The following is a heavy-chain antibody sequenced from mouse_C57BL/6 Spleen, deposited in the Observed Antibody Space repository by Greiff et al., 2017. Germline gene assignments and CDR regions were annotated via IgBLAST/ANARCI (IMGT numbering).Heavy chain of an antibody. D-gene: IGHD1-1*01. CDR1: EYEFPSHD. CDR2: INSDGGST. J-gene: IGHJ1*03. CDR3: SRRSSYWYFDV. Sequence: EVKLMEPGGGLVQPGESLKLSCESNEYEFPSHDMSWVRKTPEKRLELVAAINSDGGSTYYPDTMERRFILSRDNTKKTLYLQMSSLESEDTALYYCSRRSSYWYFDVWGTGTTVTVSS. V-gene: IGHV5-2*03.